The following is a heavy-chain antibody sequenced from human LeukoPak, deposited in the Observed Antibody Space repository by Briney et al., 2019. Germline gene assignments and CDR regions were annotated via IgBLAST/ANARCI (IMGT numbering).Heavy chain of an antibody. J-gene: IGHJ4*02. V-gene: IGHV1-18*01. CDR3: ARVYTRGYQQSAQLHYSFDY. Sequence: ASVKVSCKASGYTFTSYGISWVRQAPGQGLEWMGWISAYNGNTNYAQKLQGRVSMTTDASTRTAYMELRSLRSDDTAVYYCARVYTRGYQQSAQLHYSFDYWGQGTLVTVSS. CDR1: GYTFTSYG. D-gene: IGHD3-22*01. CDR2: ISAYNGNT.